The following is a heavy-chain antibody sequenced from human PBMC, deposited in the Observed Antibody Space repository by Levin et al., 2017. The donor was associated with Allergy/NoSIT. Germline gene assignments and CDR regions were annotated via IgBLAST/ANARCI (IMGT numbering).Heavy chain of an antibody. V-gene: IGHV3-11*03. CDR3: ARSLGRRGYCSGGSCPRGYYYYMDV. D-gene: IGHD2-15*01. J-gene: IGHJ6*03. CDR2: ISSSSSYT. Sequence: GGSLRLSCAASGFTFSDYYMSWIRQAPGKGLEWVSYISSSSSYTNYADSVKGRFTISRDNAKNSLYLQMNSLRAEDTAVYYCARSLGRRGYCSGGSCPRGYYYYMDVWGKGTTVTVSS. CDR1: GFTFSDYY.